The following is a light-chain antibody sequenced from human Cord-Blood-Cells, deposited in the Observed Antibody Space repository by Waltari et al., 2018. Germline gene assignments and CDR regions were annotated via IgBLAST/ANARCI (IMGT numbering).Light chain of an antibody. CDR1: PSVLYSSNTKNY. V-gene: IGKV4-1*01. Sequence: DIVMTQSPDSLAVSLVDRATINCKSSPSVLYSSNTKNYLAWYQQKPGQPPKLLIYWASTRESGVPDRFSGSGSGTDFTLTISSLQAEDVAVYYCQQYYSTPLTFGGGTKVEIK. CDR3: QQYYSTPLT. CDR2: WAS. J-gene: IGKJ4*01.